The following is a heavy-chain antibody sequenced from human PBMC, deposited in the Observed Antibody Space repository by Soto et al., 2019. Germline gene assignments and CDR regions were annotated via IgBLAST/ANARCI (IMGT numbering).Heavy chain of an antibody. J-gene: IGHJ6*02. V-gene: IGHV3-30*18. Sequence: LSLSCAASGFTFSSYGMHWVRQAPGKGLERVAVISYDGSNKYYADSAKGRFTISRDNSKNTLYLQMNSLRAEDTAVYYCAKALYYSSGWYGYYYYYGMDVWGQGTTVTVSS. CDR1: GFTFSSYG. D-gene: IGHD6-19*01. CDR2: ISYDGSNK. CDR3: AKALYYSSGWYGYYYYYGMDV.